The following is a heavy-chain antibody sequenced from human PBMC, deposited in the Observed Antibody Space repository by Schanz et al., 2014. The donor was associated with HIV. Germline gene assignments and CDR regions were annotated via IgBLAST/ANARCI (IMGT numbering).Heavy chain of an antibody. Sequence: QDQLVESGGGVVQSGRSLRLSCAASGFTFSSYVMHWVRQAPGKGLEWVAVLSHDGSQKFYADSVKGRFTISRDNSKNTLYLQMNSLRAEDTAVYYCATAAVTDYSDNWGQGTLVTVSS. CDR1: GFTFSSYV. D-gene: IGHD4-17*01. V-gene: IGHV3-30*03. CDR3: ATAAVTDYSDN. CDR2: LSHDGSQK. J-gene: IGHJ4*02.